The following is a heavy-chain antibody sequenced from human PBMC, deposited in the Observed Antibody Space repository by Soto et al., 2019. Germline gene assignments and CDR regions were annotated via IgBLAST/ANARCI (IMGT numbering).Heavy chain of an antibody. CDR3: ARAFSGSYPNFDY. J-gene: IGHJ4*02. CDR2: ISWNSGSI. Sequence: EVQLVESGGGLVQPGRSLRLSCAASGFTFDDYAMHWVRQAPGKGLEWVSGISWNSGSIGYADSVKGRFTISRDNAKNTLYLQMNSLRPEDTAVYYCARAFSGSYPNFDYWGQGTLVTVSS. V-gene: IGHV3-9*01. CDR1: GFTFDDYA. D-gene: IGHD1-26*01.